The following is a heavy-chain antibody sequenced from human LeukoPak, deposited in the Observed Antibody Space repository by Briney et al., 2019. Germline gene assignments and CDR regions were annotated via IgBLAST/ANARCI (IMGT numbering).Heavy chain of an antibody. J-gene: IGHJ4*02. V-gene: IGHV3-23*01. CDR2: ISANGGNT. Sequence: QPGVSLRLPCAASGFTFSSYAMTWVRQAPGKGLEWVSSISANGGNTYYADSVKGRFTISRDNSKNTLYLQMNSLRDDDTAVYYCARVTGNSATYPIFDYWGQGTLVTVSS. D-gene: IGHD1-26*01. CDR1: GFTFSSYA. CDR3: ARVTGNSATYPIFDY.